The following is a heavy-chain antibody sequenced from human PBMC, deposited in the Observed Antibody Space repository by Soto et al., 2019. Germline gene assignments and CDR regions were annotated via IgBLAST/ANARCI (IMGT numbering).Heavy chain of an antibody. CDR3: GRDSKE. CDR1: GGSISSSNW. CDR2: IYHSGST. V-gene: IGHV4-4*02. Sequence: QVQLQESGPGLVKPSGTLSLTCAVSGGSISSSNWWSWVRQPPGKGREWIGEIYHSGSTNYSPSLKIRVNVSVDKSKNQFSLKLSSVTAADTAVYYCGRDSKEWGQGTLVTVSS. J-gene: IGHJ4*02.